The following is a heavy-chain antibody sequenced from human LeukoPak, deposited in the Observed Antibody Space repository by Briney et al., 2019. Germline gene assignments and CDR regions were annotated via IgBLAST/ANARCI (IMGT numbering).Heavy chain of an antibody. Sequence: PGGSLRLSCAASGFTFTNYAMTWVRQAPGKGLEWVSSISDTYGTTYYTDSVKGRCTISRDNSKNTVYLQLNNLRAEDTAIYFCVRHDSFIPFWGQETLVTVSS. D-gene: IGHD3-16*02. CDR3: VRHDSFIPF. J-gene: IGHJ4*02. CDR2: ISDTYGTT. CDR1: GFTFTNYA. V-gene: IGHV3-23*01.